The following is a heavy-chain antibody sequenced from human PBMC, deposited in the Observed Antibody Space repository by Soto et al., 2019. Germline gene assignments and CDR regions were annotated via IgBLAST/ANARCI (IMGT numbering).Heavy chain of an antibody. D-gene: IGHD2-15*01. CDR1: GFSFSDYW. J-gene: IGHJ6*03. Sequence: EVQLVESGGGLVQPGGSLRVSCAAAGFSFSDYWMTWVRQVPGKGLEWVANIKQDGSEKYYADSVKGRFTISRDNAKSSLYVQLNSLRADDTAVYYCARSRAGRIAASYYDYMDVWGKGTTVTVSS. V-gene: IGHV3-7*01. CDR2: IKQDGSEK. CDR3: ARSRAGRIAASYYDYMDV.